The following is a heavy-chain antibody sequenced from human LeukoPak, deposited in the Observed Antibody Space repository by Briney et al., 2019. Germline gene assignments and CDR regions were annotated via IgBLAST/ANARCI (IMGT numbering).Heavy chain of an antibody. CDR3: ARDGYSSDWADLEYFDY. D-gene: IGHD6-19*01. V-gene: IGHV4-4*07. Sequence: PSGSLSLTSAVSHGSPSSYNCSWIRQPAGNGLRWRRRMYTTGSTNYNPSLQSRITMSIDKSKNQFSLKLSCVTAADTAVYYCARDGYSSDWADLEYFDYWGQGTLVTVSS. J-gene: IGHJ4*02. CDR1: HGSPSSYN. CDR2: MYTTGST.